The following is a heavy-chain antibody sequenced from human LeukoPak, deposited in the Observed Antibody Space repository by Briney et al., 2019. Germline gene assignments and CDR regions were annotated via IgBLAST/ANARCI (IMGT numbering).Heavy chain of an antibody. CDR3: AREGSLGGYSYGYYYYYGMDV. CDR2: IIPILGIA. V-gene: IGHV1-69*04. CDR1: GGTFSSYA. J-gene: IGHJ6*02. Sequence: SVKVSCKASGGTFSSYAISWVRQAPGQGLEWMGRIIPILGIANYAQKFQGRVTITADKSTSTAYMELSSLRSEDTAVYYCAREGSLGGYSYGYYYYYGMDVWGQGTTVTVSS. D-gene: IGHD5-18*01.